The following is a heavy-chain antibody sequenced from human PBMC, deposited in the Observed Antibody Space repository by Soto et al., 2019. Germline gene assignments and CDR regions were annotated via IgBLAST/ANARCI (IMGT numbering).Heavy chain of an antibody. V-gene: IGHV3-30*18. D-gene: IGHD1-26*01. CDR3: AKSISGSYPYYYYGMDV. Sequence: QVQLVESGGGVVQPGRSLRLSCAASGFTFSSYGMHWVRQAPGKGLEWVAVISYDGSNKYYADSVKGRFTICRDNSKNTLYLQMNSLRAEDTAVYYCAKSISGSYPYYYYGMDVWGQGTTVTVSS. CDR1: GFTFSSYG. CDR2: ISYDGSNK. J-gene: IGHJ6*02.